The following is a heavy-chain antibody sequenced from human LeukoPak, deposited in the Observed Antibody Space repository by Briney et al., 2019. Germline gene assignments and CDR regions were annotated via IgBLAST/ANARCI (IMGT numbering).Heavy chain of an antibody. CDR1: GFTFSTFD. CDR2: ISVAGGTT. Sequence: QPGGSLRLSCAASGFTFSTFDMSWVRPAPGKGLQWVSTISVAGGTTLFADSVKGRFSISRDNSNNKVFLQMNSLRVEDTAVYYCAKASDFDSSGFPIDVFDFWGQGLLVSVAS. D-gene: IGHD3-22*01. V-gene: IGHV3-23*01. CDR3: AKASDFDSSGFPIDVFDF. J-gene: IGHJ4*02.